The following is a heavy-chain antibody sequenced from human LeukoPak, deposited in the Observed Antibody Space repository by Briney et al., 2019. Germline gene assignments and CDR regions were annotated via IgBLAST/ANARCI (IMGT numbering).Heavy chain of an antibody. CDR3: ARGLVVRGVISAY. CDR2: IYHSGST. D-gene: IGHD3-10*01. Sequence: SETLSLTCTVSGYSISSGYYWGWIRQPPGKGLEWIGSIYHSGSTYYNPSLKSRVTISVDTSKNQFSLKLSSVTAADTAVYYCARGLVVRGVISAYWGQGTLVTVSS. J-gene: IGHJ4*02. V-gene: IGHV4-38-2*02. CDR1: GYSISSGYY.